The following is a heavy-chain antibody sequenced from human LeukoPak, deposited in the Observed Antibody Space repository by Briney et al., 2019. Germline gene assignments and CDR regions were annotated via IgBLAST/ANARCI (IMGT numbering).Heavy chain of an antibody. CDR2: IYYSGST. CDR3: ARGPWGYFGWLHRGYFDY. V-gene: IGHV4-59*01. J-gene: IGHJ4*02. CDR1: GGSISSYY. Sequence: SETLSLTCTVSGGSISSYYWSWLRQPPGKGLEWIGYIYYSGSTNYNPSLKSRVTISVDTSKNQFSLKLSSVTAADTAVYYCARGPWGYFGWLHRGYFDYWGQGTLVTVSS. D-gene: IGHD3-9*01.